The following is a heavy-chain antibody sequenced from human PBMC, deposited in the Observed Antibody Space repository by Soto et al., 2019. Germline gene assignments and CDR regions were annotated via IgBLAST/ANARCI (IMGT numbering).Heavy chain of an antibody. D-gene: IGHD3-16*01. V-gene: IGHV3-23*01. J-gene: IGHJ5*01. CDR2: ISDDSSRR. CDR1: GFTFNTFE. CDR3: VKGGWLDF. Sequence: EVQLLESGGGLVQPGGSLRLSCAASGFTFNTFEMSWVRQAPGRGLEWVSFISDDSSRRYYADAVKGRFTISRDNFKYTLYLQMNSLTAEDTAVYACVKGGWLDFWGQGTLVTVSS.